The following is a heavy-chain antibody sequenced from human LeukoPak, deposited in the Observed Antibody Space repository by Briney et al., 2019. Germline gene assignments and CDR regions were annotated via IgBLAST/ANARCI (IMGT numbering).Heavy chain of an antibody. V-gene: IGHV1-69*05. CDR2: IIPIFGTA. Sequence: SVKVSCKASGGTSSSYAISWVRQAPGQGLEWMGRIIPIFGTANYAQKFQGRDTITTDESTSTAYMELSSLRSEDTAVYYCARDRGSYYYDSSGYYYFDYWGQGTLVTVSS. CDR3: ARDRGSYYYDSSGYYYFDY. CDR1: GGTSSSYA. J-gene: IGHJ4*02. D-gene: IGHD3-22*01.